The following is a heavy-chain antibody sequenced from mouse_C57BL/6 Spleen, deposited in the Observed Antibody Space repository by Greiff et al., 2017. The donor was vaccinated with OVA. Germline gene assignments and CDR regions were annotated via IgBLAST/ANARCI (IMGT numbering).Heavy chain of an antibody. J-gene: IGHJ1*03. CDR2: ISSGGSYT. V-gene: IGHV5-6*01. CDR1: GFTFSSYG. Sequence: EVHLVESGGDLVKPGGSLKLSCAASGFTFSSYGMSWVRQTPDKRLEWVATISSGGSYTYYPDSVKGRFTISRDNAKNTLYLQMSSLKSEDTAMYYCARRRITTVVARYFDVWGTGTTVTVSS. CDR3: ARRRITTVVARYFDV. D-gene: IGHD1-1*01.